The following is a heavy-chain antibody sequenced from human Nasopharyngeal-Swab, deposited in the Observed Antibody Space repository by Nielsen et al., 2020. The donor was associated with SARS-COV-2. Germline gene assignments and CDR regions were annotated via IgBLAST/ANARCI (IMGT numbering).Heavy chain of an antibody. D-gene: IGHD3-10*01. CDR3: TRPPEHAMGRGGLYGMDV. V-gene: IGHV3-49*03. Sequence: GGSLRLSCTGSGFTFGDYAMSWFRQAPGKGLEWVGFIRSKLYGGTTEYAASVKGRFTISRDDSKSIAYLQMNSLKTEDTAVYYCTRPPEHAMGRGGLYGMDVWGQGTTGTVSS. CDR2: IRSKLYGGTT. J-gene: IGHJ6*02. CDR1: GFTFGDYA.